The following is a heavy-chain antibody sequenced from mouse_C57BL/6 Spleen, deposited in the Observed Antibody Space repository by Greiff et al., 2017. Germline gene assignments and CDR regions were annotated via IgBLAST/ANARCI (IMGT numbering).Heavy chain of an antibody. J-gene: IGHJ1*03. Sequence: VKLVESGAELVKPGASVKISCKASGYAFSSYWMNWVKQRPGKGLEWIGQIYPGDGDTNYNGKFKGKATLTADKSSSTAYMQLSSLTSEDSAVYFCASLIYYGNYVILYFDVWGTGTTVTVSS. D-gene: IGHD2-1*01. V-gene: IGHV1-80*01. CDR2: IYPGDGDT. CDR1: GYAFSSYW. CDR3: ASLIYYGNYVILYFDV.